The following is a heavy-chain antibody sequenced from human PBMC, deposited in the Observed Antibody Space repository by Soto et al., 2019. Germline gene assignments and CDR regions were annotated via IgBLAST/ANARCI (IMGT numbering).Heavy chain of an antibody. D-gene: IGHD3-10*01. CDR3: AKDRMGAGVRGYFDY. Sequence: QVQLVESGGGVVQPGKSLRLSCAGSGFTFSSYGMDWVRQAPGKGLEWVAVISYDGSNKYYADSVKGRFTISRDNSKDTLYLQMRSLRADDTAGYYCAKDRMGAGVRGYFDYWGQGTLVTVSS. V-gene: IGHV3-30*18. CDR2: ISYDGSNK. J-gene: IGHJ4*02. CDR1: GFTFSSYG.